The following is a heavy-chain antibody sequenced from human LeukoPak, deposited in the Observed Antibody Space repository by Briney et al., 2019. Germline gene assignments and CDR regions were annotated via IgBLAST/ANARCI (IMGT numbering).Heavy chain of an antibody. CDR3: AKGSNILGFAFDI. D-gene: IGHD3-9*01. V-gene: IGHV3-53*01. J-gene: IGHJ3*02. CDR2: IYSGGST. Sequence: PGGSLRLSCAASGFTVSSNFVTWVRQAPGKGLEWVSVIYSGGSTYHADSVKGRFTISRDNSKNTLHLQMNSLRAEDTAVYYCAKGSNILGFAFDIWGQGTMVTVSS. CDR1: GFTVSSNF.